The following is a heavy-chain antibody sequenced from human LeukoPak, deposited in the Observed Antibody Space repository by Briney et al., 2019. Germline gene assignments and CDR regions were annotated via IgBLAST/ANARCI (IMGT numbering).Heavy chain of an antibody. V-gene: IGHV1-69*06. CDR2: IIPIFGTA. CDR1: GGTFSSYA. Sequence: EASVKVSCKASGGTFSSYAISWVRQAPGQGLEWMGGIIPIFGTANYAQKFQGRVTITADKSTSTAYMELSSLRSEDTAVYYCAREPVRDILTGYYYTVFDPWGQGTLVTVSS. CDR3: AREPVRDILTGYYYTVFDP. D-gene: IGHD3-9*01. J-gene: IGHJ5*02.